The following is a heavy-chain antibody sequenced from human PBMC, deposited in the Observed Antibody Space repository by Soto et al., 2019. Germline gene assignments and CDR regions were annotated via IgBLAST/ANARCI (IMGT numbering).Heavy chain of an antibody. Sequence: PGGSLRLSCAACGFTFSSYAMHWVRQAPGKGLEWVAVISYDGSNKYYADSVKGRFTISRDNSKNTLYLQMNSLRAEDTAVYYCARGQRGSGTIFGVVIIQPGYYYGMDVWGQGTTVTVSS. CDR1: GFTFSSYA. D-gene: IGHD3-3*01. CDR2: ISYDGSNK. V-gene: IGHV3-30-3*01. CDR3: ARGQRGSGTIFGVVIIQPGYYYGMDV. J-gene: IGHJ6*02.